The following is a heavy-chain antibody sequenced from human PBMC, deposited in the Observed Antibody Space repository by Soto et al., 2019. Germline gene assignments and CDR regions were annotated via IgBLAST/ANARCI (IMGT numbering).Heavy chain of an antibody. Sequence: PSETLSLTCAISGDSVSRNTASWNWVRQSPSRGLEWLGRTYSRSKWYNDYAVSVKSRIIINPDTSKNQFSLQLNSVTPEDTAVYYCAKGDNLGPKTGYAFDPWGQGILVTVSS. CDR3: AKGDNLGPKTGYAFDP. V-gene: IGHV6-1*01. CDR2: TYSRSKWYN. CDR1: GDSVSRNTAS. J-gene: IGHJ5*02. D-gene: IGHD5-12*01.